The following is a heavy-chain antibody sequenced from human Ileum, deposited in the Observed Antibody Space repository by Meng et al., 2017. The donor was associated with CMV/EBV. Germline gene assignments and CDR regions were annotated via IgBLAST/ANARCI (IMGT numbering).Heavy chain of an antibody. CDR2: IKQDGNER. CDR3: ANLWEEDY. D-gene: IGHD3-16*01. Sequence: GGSLRLSCAASGFALNNYWMDWVRQAPGKGLEWVATIKQDGNERYSVDSVKGRFTISRDNAENSLYLQITGLRPEDTAVYYCANLWEEDYWGQGTLVTVSS. J-gene: IGHJ4*02. V-gene: IGHV3-7*01. CDR1: GFALNNYW.